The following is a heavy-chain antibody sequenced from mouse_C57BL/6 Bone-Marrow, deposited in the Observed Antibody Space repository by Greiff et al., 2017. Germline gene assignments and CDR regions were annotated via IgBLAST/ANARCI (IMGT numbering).Heavy chain of an antibody. J-gene: IGHJ2*01. V-gene: IGHV5-6*01. CDR1: GFTFSSYG. CDR3: ARRMVTTFDY. CDR2: ISSGGSYT. D-gene: IGHD2-2*01. Sequence: DVHLVESGGDLVKPGGSLKLSCAASGFTFSSYGMSWVRQTPDKRLEWVATISSGGSYTYYPDSVKGRFTISRDNAKNTLYLQMSSLKSEDTAMYYCARRMVTTFDYWGQGTTLTVSS.